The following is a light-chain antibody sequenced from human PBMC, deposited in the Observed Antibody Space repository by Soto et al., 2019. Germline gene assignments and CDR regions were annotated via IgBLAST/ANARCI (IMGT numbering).Light chain of an antibody. V-gene: IGLV2-14*01. J-gene: IGLJ2*01. CDR2: DVD. Sequence: QSALTQPASVSGSPGQSITISCTGTNNDVGGFNFVSWYQKRPGNDTKLLIYDVDDRPSGVSNRFSGSRSANTASLTISGRQAEDEADYYSSSYTSRSTVIFGGGTKLTDL. CDR3: SSYTSRSTVI. CDR1: NNDVGGFNF.